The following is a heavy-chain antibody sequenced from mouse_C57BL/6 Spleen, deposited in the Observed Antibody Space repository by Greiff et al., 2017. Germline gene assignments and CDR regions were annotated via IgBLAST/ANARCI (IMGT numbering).Heavy chain of an antibody. Sequence: QVQLQQPGAELVMPGASVKLSCKASGYTFTSYWMHWVKQRPGQGLEWIGEIDPSDSYTNYNQKFKGKSTLTVDKSSSTAYMQLSSLTSEDSAVYYCARRMVKNAMDYWGQGTSVTVSS. J-gene: IGHJ4*01. D-gene: IGHD2-3*01. CDR3: ARRMVKNAMDY. V-gene: IGHV1-69*01. CDR2: IDPSDSYT. CDR1: GYTFTSYW.